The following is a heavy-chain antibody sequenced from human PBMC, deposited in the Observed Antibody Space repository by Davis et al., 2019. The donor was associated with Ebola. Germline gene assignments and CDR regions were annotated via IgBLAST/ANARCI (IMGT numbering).Heavy chain of an antibody. Sequence: GGSLRLSCAASGFTFSSYWMSWVRQAPGKGLEWVSSISTGGSYIFYSDSVKGRFTISRDNAKNSLYLQMNSLRAEDTAVYYCARDPGYGYGYYYDGMDVWGQGTTVIVSS. CDR2: ISTGGSYI. CDR1: GFTFSSYW. J-gene: IGHJ6*02. V-gene: IGHV3-21*01. D-gene: IGHD5-18*01. CDR3: ARDPGYGYGYYYDGMDV.